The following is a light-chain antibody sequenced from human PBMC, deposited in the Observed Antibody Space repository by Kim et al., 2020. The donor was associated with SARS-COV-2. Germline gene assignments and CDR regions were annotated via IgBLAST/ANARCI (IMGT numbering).Light chain of an antibody. Sequence: QGCTISCTGSGSNIGAGYDVHWSQQLPGTAPKLLIYGNSNRPSGVPDRFSGSKSGPSASLAITGLQAEDEADYYCQSYDSSLSGSIFGGGTKLTVL. CDR1: GSNIGAGYD. V-gene: IGLV1-40*01. CDR3: QSYDSSLSGSI. CDR2: GNS. J-gene: IGLJ2*01.